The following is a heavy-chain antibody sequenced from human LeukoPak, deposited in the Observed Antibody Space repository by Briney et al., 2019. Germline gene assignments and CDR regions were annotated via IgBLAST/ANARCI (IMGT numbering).Heavy chain of an antibody. CDR1: GGSISSYY. D-gene: IGHD3-22*01. Sequence: SETLSLTCTVSGGSISSYYWSWIRQPPGKGPEWIGYIYYSGSTNYNPSLKSRVTISVDTSKNQFSLKLRSVTAAGTAVYYCARVTGYVIEDYFDYWGQGTLVTVSS. J-gene: IGHJ4*02. V-gene: IGHV4-59*01. CDR2: IYYSGST. CDR3: ARVTGYVIEDYFDY.